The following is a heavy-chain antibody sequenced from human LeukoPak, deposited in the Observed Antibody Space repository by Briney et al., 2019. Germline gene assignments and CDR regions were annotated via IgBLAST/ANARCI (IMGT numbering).Heavy chain of an antibody. CDR3: ARGGGDGYNWQNFDY. V-gene: IGHV1-24*01. CDR1: GYTLTELS. Sequence: ASVKVSCKVSGYTLTELSMHWVRQAPGKGLEWMGGFDPEDGETIYAQKFQGRVTMTEDTSTDTAYMELSSLRSEDTAVYYCARGGGDGYNWQNFDYWGQGTLVTVSS. CDR2: FDPEDGET. D-gene: IGHD5-24*01. J-gene: IGHJ4*02.